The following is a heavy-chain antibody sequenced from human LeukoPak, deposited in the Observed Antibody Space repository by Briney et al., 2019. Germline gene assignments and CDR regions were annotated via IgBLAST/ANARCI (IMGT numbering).Heavy chain of an antibody. J-gene: IGHJ6*03. CDR2: ISGDGDST. Sequence: GGSLRLSCAASGFTFDDHAMHWVRQAPGKGLEWVSLISGDGDSTSYADSVKGRFTISRDNSKNSLYLQMNSLRTEDTALYYCAKDIKDIVVVPAGYYYYMDVWGKGTTVTVSS. CDR3: AKDIKDIVVVPAGYYYYMDV. CDR1: GFTFDDHA. D-gene: IGHD2-2*01. V-gene: IGHV3-43*02.